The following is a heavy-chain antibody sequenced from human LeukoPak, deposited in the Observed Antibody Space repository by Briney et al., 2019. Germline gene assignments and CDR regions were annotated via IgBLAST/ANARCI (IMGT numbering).Heavy chain of an antibody. D-gene: IGHD6-19*01. CDR1: GDSISSSGCY. CDR3: ARSLYSSGWYSDY. J-gene: IGHJ4*02. V-gene: IGHV4-39*01. CDR2: IYYSGST. Sequence: SETLSLTCTVSGDSISSSGCYWGWLRQTPGKGLEWIGSIYYSGSTYYNPSLKSRVTISVDTSKNQFSLKLSSVTAADTAVYYCARSLYSSGWYSDYWGQGTLVTVSS.